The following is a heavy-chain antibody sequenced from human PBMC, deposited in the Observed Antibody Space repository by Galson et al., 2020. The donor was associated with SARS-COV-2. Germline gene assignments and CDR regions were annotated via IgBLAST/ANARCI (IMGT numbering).Heavy chain of an antibody. D-gene: IGHD2-15*01. CDR1: GFSLSNPKMG. J-gene: IGHJ6*02. CDR3: AHMKKDVVVVVAATPYGMDV. CDR2: IYSSDDK. Sequence: SGPTLVKPTETLTLTCTVSGFSLSNPKMGVSWIRQPPGKALEWLAHIYSSDDKSYNTSLKSRLTISKDTSKSQVVLTMTNMDPVDTGTYYCAHMKKDVVVVVAATPYGMDVWGQGTTVTVSS. V-gene: IGHV2-26*01.